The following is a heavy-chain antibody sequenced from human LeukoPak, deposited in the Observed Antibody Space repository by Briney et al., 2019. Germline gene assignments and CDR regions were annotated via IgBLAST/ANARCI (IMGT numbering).Heavy chain of an antibody. CDR2: IKQDGSEK. D-gene: IGHD3-16*01. J-gene: IGHJ3*02. CDR3: ARELRIITFGGGLDI. V-gene: IGHV3-7*03. Sequence: GGSLRLSCAASGFTFSSYWMSWVRQAPGKGLEWVANIKQDGSEKYYVDSVKGRFTISRDNAKNSLYLQMNSLRAEDTAVYYCARELRIITFGGGLDIWGQGTMVTVSS. CDR1: GFTFSSYW.